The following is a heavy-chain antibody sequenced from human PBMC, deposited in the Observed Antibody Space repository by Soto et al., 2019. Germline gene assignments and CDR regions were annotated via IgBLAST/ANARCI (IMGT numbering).Heavy chain of an antibody. J-gene: IGHJ4*02. D-gene: IGHD2-8*01. CDR3: ARRALPQCINGVCYKDGSWDY. Sequence: QVQLQESGPGLVKPSQTLSLTCTVSGGSVSSGGYYWSWIRQHPGTGLEWIGYIYYSGTTYFNPSLKSRASIPLDTSKNEFFLKLTSVTAADTAVYYCARRALPQCINGVCYKDGSWDYWGQGALVTVSS. V-gene: IGHV4-31*03. CDR1: GGSVSSGGYY. CDR2: IYYSGTT.